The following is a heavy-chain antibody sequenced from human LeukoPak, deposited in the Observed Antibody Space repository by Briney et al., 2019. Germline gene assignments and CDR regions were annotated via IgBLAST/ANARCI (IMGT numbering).Heavy chain of an antibody. CDR1: GFTFSSYA. V-gene: IGHV3-23*01. CDR2: ISGSGGST. Sequence: GGSLRLCCAASGFTFSSYAMSWVRQAAGKGLEWVSAISGSGGSTYYADSVKGRFTISRDNSKNTLYLQMNSLRADDTAVYYCAKVGGIVVVPAAIMGNNWFDPWGQGTLVTVSS. CDR3: AKVGGIVVVPAAIMGNNWFDP. J-gene: IGHJ5*02. D-gene: IGHD2-2*01.